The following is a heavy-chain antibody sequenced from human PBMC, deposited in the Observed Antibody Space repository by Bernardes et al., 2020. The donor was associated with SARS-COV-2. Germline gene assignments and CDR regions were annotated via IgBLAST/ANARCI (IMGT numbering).Heavy chain of an antibody. J-gene: IGHJ4*02. Sequence: SETLSLTCTVSGGSISSSYWSWIRQPPGKGLEWIGNIYFTGNTNYNPSLKSRVTISINTSKNQFSLKLSSVSTADTAVYYCARVRDLRSVAVDYWGQGTLVTVSS. CDR1: GGSISSSY. CDR3: ARVRDLRSVAVDY. CDR2: IYFTGNT. V-gene: IGHV4-59*01. D-gene: IGHD3-16*01.